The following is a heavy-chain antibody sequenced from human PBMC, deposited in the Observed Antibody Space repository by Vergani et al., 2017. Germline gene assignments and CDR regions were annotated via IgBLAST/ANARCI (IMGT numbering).Heavy chain of an antibody. D-gene: IGHD3-10*01. CDR3: ARGLDDYGSGSQVAYYFDY. Sequence: QVQLQESGPGLVKPSETLSLTCTVSGGSISSYYWSWIRQPPGKGLEWIGYIYYSGSTNYNPSLKSRVTISVDTSKNQFSLKLSSVTAADTAVYYCARGLDDYGSGSQVAYYFDYWGQGTLVTVSS. CDR1: GGSISSYY. V-gene: IGHV4-59*01. CDR2: IYYSGST. J-gene: IGHJ4*02.